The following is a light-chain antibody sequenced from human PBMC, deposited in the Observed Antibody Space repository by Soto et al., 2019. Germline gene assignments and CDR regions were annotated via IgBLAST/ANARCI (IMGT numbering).Light chain of an antibody. Sequence: DIQITQSPSTLSASVGDRVTITVRASQSISSWLAWYQQKPGKAPKLLIYKASTLKSGVPSRFSGSGSGTEFTLTISSLQPDDFATYYCQHYNSYSEAFGQGTKVDIK. CDR1: QSISSW. CDR3: QHYNSYSEA. J-gene: IGKJ1*01. CDR2: KAS. V-gene: IGKV1-5*03.